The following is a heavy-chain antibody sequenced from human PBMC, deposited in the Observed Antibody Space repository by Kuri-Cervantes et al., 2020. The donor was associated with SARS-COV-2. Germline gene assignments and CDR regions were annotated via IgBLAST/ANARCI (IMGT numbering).Heavy chain of an antibody. V-gene: IGHV3-15*01. J-gene: IGHJ6*03. CDR1: GFTFSNAW. Sequence: GEPLKISCAASGFTFSNAWMSWVRQAPGKGLEWVGRIKSKTDGGTTDYAAPVKGRFTISRDDSKNTLYLQMNSLKTEDTAVYYCTTGYDFWSGYYRFDYYYYYMDVWGKGTTVTVSS. D-gene: IGHD3-3*01. CDR3: TTGYDFWSGYYRFDYYYYYMDV. CDR2: IKSKTDGGTT.